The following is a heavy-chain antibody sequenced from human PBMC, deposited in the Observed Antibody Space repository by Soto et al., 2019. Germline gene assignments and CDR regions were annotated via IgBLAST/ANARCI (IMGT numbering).Heavy chain of an antibody. J-gene: IGHJ4*02. V-gene: IGHV3-23*01. CDR3: ARGSTDSYPGSRIFDF. CDR1: GLTFGSRA. D-gene: IGHD3-10*01. Sequence: EVQLLESGGDLKQPGGSLRLSCVASGLTFGSRAMTWVPQAPGEGLQWVSTITDTGGDAKYADSVRGRFVISRDNSKKTLYLQMTSLTAEDSAMYYCARGSTDSYPGSRIFDFWGRGTLVTVSS. CDR2: ITDTGGDA.